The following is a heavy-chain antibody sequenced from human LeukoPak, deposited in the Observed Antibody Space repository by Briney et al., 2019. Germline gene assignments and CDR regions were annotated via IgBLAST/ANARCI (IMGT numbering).Heavy chain of an antibody. D-gene: IGHD6-6*01. V-gene: IGHV3-23*01. J-gene: IGHJ4*02. CDR3: AKGAEKYSSSSGIDY. Sequence: GGSLRLSCAASGFTFNSLWMSWVRQAPGKGLEWVSAISGSGGSTYYADSVKGRFTISRDNSKNTLYLQMNSLRAEDTAVYYCAKGAEKYSSSSGIDYWGQGTLVTVSS. CDR1: GFTFNSLW. CDR2: ISGSGGST.